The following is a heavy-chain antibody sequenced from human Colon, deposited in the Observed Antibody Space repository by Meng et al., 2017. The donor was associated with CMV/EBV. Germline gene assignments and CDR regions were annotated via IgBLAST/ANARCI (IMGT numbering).Heavy chain of an antibody. D-gene: IGHD4-17*01. CDR3: ARDPSYGAVDY. CDR1: GFTFSDYY. Sequence: GESLKISCAASGFTFSDYYITWIRQAPGKGLEWVSYISASGSAIYYADSGKGRVTISRDNAKNSLFLQLYSLTAEDTAVYYCARDPSYGAVDYWGQGTLVTVSS. V-gene: IGHV3-11*04. CDR2: ISASGSAI. J-gene: IGHJ4*02.